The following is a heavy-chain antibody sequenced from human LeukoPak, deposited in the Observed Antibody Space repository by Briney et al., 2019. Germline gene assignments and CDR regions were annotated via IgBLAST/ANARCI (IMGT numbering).Heavy chain of an antibody. CDR1: GYTFTSYG. D-gene: IGHD1-26*01. CDR2: ISAYNGNT. J-gene: IGHJ4*02. Sequence: ASVKVSCKASGYTFTSYGISWVRQAPGQGLEWMGWISAYNGNTNYAQKLQGRVTMTTDTSTSTAYTELRSLRSDDTAVYYCAREHLTELLPVDYWGQGTLVTVSS. V-gene: IGHV1-18*01. CDR3: AREHLTELLPVDY.